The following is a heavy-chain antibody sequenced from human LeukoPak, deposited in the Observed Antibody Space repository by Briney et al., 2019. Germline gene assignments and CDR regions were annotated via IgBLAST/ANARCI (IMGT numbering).Heavy chain of an antibody. CDR1: GFTFSSYS. V-gene: IGHV3-21*04. CDR2: ISSSSGYI. CDR3: AKREVTMVRGAIGD. D-gene: IGHD3-10*01. J-gene: IGHJ4*02. Sequence: GGSLRLSCAASGFTFSSYSMNWVRQAPGKGLEWVSSISSSSGYIYYADSVKGRFTISRDNAKNSLYLQMNSLRAEDTAVYYCAKREVTMVRGAIGDWGQGTLVTVSS.